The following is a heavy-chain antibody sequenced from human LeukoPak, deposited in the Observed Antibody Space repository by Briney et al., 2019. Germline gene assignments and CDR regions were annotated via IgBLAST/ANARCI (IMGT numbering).Heavy chain of an antibody. CDR2: ITGSGYTT. CDR1: GFTFSSYE. CDR3: VKGLSSTAPFDY. V-gene: IGHV3-23*01. D-gene: IGHD1-1*01. Sequence: PGGSLRLSCAASGFTFSSYEMNWVRQAPGKGLDWVSSITGSGYTTYYADSVKGRFTISRDNSKNTLFLQMNSLRAEDTAIYYCVKGLSSTAPFDYWGQGTLVTVSS. J-gene: IGHJ4*02.